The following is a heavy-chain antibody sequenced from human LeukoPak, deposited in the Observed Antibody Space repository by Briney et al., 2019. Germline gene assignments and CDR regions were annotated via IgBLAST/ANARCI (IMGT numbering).Heavy chain of an antibody. CDR1: GFTFSNYA. V-gene: IGHV3-21*01. Sequence: GGSLRLSCAASGFTFSNYAMNWVRQAPGKGLEWVSSISGSSTYIYYADSVKGRFTISRDNAKNSLYLQINSLRAEDTAIYYCARRGYYDSSGYDYWGQGTLVTVSS. J-gene: IGHJ4*02. D-gene: IGHD3-22*01. CDR3: ARRGYYDSSGYDY. CDR2: ISGSSTYI.